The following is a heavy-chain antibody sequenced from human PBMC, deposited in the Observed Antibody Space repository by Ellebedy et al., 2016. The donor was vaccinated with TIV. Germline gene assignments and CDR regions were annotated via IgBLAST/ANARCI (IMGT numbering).Heavy chain of an antibody. J-gene: IGHJ2*01. CDR2: IYYSGST. CDR1: GGSISSYY. Sequence: SETLSLTCTVSGGSISSYYWSWIRRPPGKGLEWIGYIYYSGSTNYNPSLKSRVTISVDTSKNQFSLKLSSVTAADTAVYYCARDSEIAPYWYFDLWGRGTLVTVSS. D-gene: IGHD1-14*01. CDR3: ARDSEIAPYWYFDL. V-gene: IGHV4-59*01.